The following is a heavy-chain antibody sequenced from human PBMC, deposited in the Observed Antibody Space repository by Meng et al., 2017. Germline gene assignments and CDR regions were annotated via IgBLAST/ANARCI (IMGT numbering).Heavy chain of an antibody. CDR3: ARVGMADPPD. Sequence: QVEVVRSGGCVVPAWRSLRLSCAASGFTFSGYGMHWVRQAPGKGLEWVAVIWYDGSNKYYADSVKGRFTISRDNSKNTLYLQMNSLRAEDTAVYYCARVGMADPPDWGQGTLVTVSS. J-gene: IGHJ4*02. CDR1: GFTFSGYG. CDR2: IWYDGSNK. V-gene: IGHV3-33*01. D-gene: IGHD5-24*01.